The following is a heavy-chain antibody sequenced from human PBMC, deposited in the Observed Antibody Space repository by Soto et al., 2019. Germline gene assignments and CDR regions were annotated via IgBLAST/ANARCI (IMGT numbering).Heavy chain of an antibody. CDR2: IDNSGST. V-gene: IGHV4-61*05. Sequence: SETLSLTCTVSGRTFSINADFWYLAWIRQPPGKGLEWIGRIDNSGSTNYNPSLKSRITMSADTSRNQFSLKLNSVTAADTAVYYCARGGQDFWSGPFDYWGQGALVTVSS. D-gene: IGHD3-3*01. CDR1: GRTFSINADFW. CDR3: ARGGQDFWSGPFDY. J-gene: IGHJ4*02.